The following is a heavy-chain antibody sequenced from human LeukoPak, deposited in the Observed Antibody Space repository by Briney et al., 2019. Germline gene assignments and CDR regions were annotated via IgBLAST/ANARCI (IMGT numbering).Heavy chain of an antibody. CDR3: ASYYYDSSGTSQ. J-gene: IGHJ4*02. CDR2: ISSSSSTI. D-gene: IGHD3-22*01. Sequence: GGSLRLSCAASGFTFSSYSMNWVRQAPGKGLEWVSYISSSSSTIYYADSVKGRFTISRDNAKNSLYLQMNSLRDEDTAGYYCASYYYDSSGTSQWGQGTLVTVSS. V-gene: IGHV3-48*02. CDR1: GFTFSSYS.